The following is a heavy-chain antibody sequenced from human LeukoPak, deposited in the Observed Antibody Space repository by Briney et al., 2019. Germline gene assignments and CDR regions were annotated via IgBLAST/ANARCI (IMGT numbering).Heavy chain of an antibody. V-gene: IGHV4-39*07. Sequence: SETLSLTCTVSGGSISSSSYYWGWIRQPPGKGLEWIGSIYYSGSTYYNPSLESRVTISVDTSKNQFSLKLSSVTAADTAVYYCAREEYYYDSSGYYYYYMDVWGKGTTVTVSS. D-gene: IGHD3-22*01. CDR2: IYYSGST. CDR1: GGSISSSSYY. CDR3: AREEYYYDSSGYYYYYMDV. J-gene: IGHJ6*03.